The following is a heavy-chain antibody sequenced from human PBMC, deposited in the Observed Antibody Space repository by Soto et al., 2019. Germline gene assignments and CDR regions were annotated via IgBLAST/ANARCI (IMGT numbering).Heavy chain of an antibody. CDR3: AKRHSSGFDY. CDR1: AFTFNNYA. Sequence: EVQLLESGGGLVQPGGSLRLSCAASAFTFNNYAMSWVRQAPGKGLEWVSSVSASGASTYYADSVKGRFIISRDNSKDTLYLQMSSLGADDTAVYYCAKRHSSGFDYWGQGTLVTVSS. V-gene: IGHV3-23*01. CDR2: VSASGAST. D-gene: IGHD6-19*01. J-gene: IGHJ4*02.